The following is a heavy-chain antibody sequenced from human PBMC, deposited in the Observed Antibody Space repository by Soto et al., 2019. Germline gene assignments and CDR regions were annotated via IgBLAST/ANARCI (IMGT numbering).Heavy chain of an antibody. D-gene: IGHD6-13*01. V-gene: IGHV4-4*02. CDR1: GGSIRNGDW. Sequence: QVQLQESGPGLVRPSGTVSLTCAVSGGSIRNGDWWSWVRQPQGQGLEWIGEIHHSGSTNYIPSLKSRVTMSVVPSKNLFSLTLNSVTAADTAFYYCARDQGSHPGDWGHGTLVSVSS. CDR2: IHHSGST. CDR3: ARDQGSHPGD. J-gene: IGHJ4*01.